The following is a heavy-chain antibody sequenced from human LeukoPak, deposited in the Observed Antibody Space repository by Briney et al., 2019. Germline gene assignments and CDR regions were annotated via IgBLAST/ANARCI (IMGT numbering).Heavy chain of an antibody. CDR1: GYTFTGYY. Sequence: SVKVSCKASGYTFTGYYMHWVRQAPGQGLEWMGWINPNSGGTNYAQKFQGRVTMTRDTSTSTVYMELSSLKSEDTAVYYCARVRDGYNDAYDIWGQGTMVTVSS. CDR2: INPNSGGT. CDR3: ARVRDGYNDAYDI. J-gene: IGHJ3*02. D-gene: IGHD5-24*01. V-gene: IGHV1-2*02.